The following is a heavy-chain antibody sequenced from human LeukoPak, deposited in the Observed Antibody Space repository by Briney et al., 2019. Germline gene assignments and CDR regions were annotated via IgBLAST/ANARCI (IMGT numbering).Heavy chain of an antibody. CDR1: GFTFSSYW. Sequence: GGSLRLSCAASGFTFSSYWMSWVRQAPGKGLEWVANIKQDGSEEYYVDSVKGRFTISRDNAKNSLYLQMNSLRAEDTAVYYCARALSSSWYDDWFDPWGQGTLVTVSS. V-gene: IGHV3-7*03. CDR3: ARALSSSWYDDWFDP. CDR2: IKQDGSEE. J-gene: IGHJ5*02. D-gene: IGHD6-13*01.